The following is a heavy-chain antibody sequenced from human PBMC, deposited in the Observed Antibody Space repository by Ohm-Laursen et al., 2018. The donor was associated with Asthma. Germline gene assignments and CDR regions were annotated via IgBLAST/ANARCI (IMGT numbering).Heavy chain of an antibody. CDR2: ISDHNDNT. V-gene: IGHV1-18*01. CDR3: ARGPYRTFDI. Sequence: ASVKVSCNASGYTFTTYGVSWARQAPGQGLEWMGWISDHNDNTESAQKFQGRVTMTIDTSTSTAYMELSSLRSEDTAVYYCARGPYRTFDIWGQGTMVTVSS. CDR1: GYTFTTYG. J-gene: IGHJ3*02. D-gene: IGHD1-26*01.